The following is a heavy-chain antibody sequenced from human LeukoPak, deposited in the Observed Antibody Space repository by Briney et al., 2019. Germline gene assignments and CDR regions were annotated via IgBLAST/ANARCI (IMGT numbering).Heavy chain of an antibody. V-gene: IGHV1-2*02. D-gene: IGHD1-1*01. J-gene: IGHJ6*02. Sequence: ASVKVSCKASGYTFTGYYMHWVRQAPGQGLEWMGWINPNSGGTNYAQKFQGRVTMTRDTSISTAYMELSRLRSDDTAVYYYARFPRTTGTTDLYGMDVWGQGTTVTVSS. CDR1: GYTFTGYY. CDR2: INPNSGGT. CDR3: ARFPRTTGTTDLYGMDV.